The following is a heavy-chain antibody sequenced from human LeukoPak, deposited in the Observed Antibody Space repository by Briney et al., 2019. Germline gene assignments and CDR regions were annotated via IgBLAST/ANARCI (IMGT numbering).Heavy chain of an antibody. CDR1: GFTFSSYG. CDR3: ANYDVAVAAGFDY. D-gene: IGHD6-19*01. V-gene: IGHV3-30*02. CDR2: IRYDGSNK. Sequence: GGSLRPSCAASGFTFSSYGMHWVRQAPGKGLEWVAFIRYDGSNKYYADSVKGRFTISRDNSKNTLYLQMNSLRAEDTAVYYCANYDVAVAAGFDYWGQGTLVTVSS. J-gene: IGHJ4*02.